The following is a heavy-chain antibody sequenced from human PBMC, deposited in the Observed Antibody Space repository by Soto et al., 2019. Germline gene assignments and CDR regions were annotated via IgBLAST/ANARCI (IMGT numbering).Heavy chain of an antibody. D-gene: IGHD1-26*01. V-gene: IGHV3-21*01. Sequence: GGSLRLSCAASGVTFSSYSMNWVGQAPGKGLEWVSSISSSSSYIYYADSVKGRFTISRDNAKNSLYLQMNRLRAEDTAVYYCARGLTAGGAPGVLDYWGQGTLVIASS. CDR1: GVTFSSYS. CDR3: ARGLTAGGAPGVLDY. J-gene: IGHJ4*02. CDR2: ISSSSSYI.